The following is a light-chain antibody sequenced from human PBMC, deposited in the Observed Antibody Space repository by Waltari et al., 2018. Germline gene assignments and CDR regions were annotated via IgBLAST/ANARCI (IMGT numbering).Light chain of an antibody. CDR2: ETS. V-gene: IGKV3-11*01. J-gene: IGKJ2*02. Sequence: EILLTQSPATLSLSPGERATLSCRARQRVSSSLAWYQHKPGQAPRLLIYETSIRATGVPARFSGSGSGTDFPLTIRSREPEDFAVYYCQQRSNWPRCTFGQGTKVEIK. CDR3: QQRSNWPRCT. CDR1: QRVSSS.